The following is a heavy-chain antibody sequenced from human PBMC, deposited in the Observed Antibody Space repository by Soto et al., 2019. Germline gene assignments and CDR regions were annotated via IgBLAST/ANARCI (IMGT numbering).Heavy chain of an antibody. D-gene: IGHD6-19*01. Sequence: PSETLSLTCTVSGGSISSGGYYWSWIRQHPGKGLEWIGYIYYSGSTYYNPSLKSRVTISVDTSKNQFSLKLSSVTAADTAVYYCARGPVAVAGLDFDYWGKGTLVTVSS. CDR2: IYYSGST. V-gene: IGHV4-31*03. CDR3: ARGPVAVAGLDFDY. CDR1: GGSISSGGYY. J-gene: IGHJ4*02.